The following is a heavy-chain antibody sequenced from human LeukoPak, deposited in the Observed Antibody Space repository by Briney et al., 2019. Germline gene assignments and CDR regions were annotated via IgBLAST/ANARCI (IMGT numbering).Heavy chain of an antibody. J-gene: IGHJ4*02. CDR1: GGTFSSYA. CDR2: IIPIFGTA. D-gene: IGHD3-16*02. CDR3: ARVRGTYDYVWGSYRFHPYYFDY. Sequence: GASVKVSCKASGGTFSSYAISWVRQAPGQGLEWMGGIIPIFGTANYAQKFQGRVTITADESTSTAYMELSSLRSEDTAVYYCARVRGTYDYVWGSYRFHPYYFDYWSQGTLVTVSS. V-gene: IGHV1-69*01.